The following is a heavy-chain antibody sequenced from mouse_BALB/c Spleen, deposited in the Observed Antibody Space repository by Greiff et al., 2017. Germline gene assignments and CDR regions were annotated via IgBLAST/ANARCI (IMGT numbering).Heavy chain of an antibody. Sequence: EVQLVESGGGLVQPKGSLKLSCAASGFTFNTYAMNWVRQAPGKGLEWVARIRSKSNNYATYYADSVKDRFTISRDDSQSMLYLQMNNLKTEDTAMYYCGWDGYYSFAYWGQGTLVTVAA. CDR3: GWDGYYSFAY. D-gene: IGHD2-3*01. V-gene: IGHV10-1*02. CDR2: IRSKSNNYAT. J-gene: IGHJ3*01. CDR1: GFTFNTYA.